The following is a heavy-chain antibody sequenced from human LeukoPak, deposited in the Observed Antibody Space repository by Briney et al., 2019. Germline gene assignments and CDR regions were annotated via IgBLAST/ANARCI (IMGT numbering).Heavy chain of an antibody. CDR2: TMPLLGTE. Sequence: ASVKVSCKASGDTLNFYAISWVRQAPGQGLEWMGRTMPLLGTETYAQKFQGRVAITADRSTGTAYMGLSSLRSEDTAVYYCAHTVTTTIWYFDLWGRGTLVTVSS. CDR1: GDTLNFYA. V-gene: IGHV1-69*04. J-gene: IGHJ2*01. D-gene: IGHD4-17*01. CDR3: AHTVTTTIWYFDL.